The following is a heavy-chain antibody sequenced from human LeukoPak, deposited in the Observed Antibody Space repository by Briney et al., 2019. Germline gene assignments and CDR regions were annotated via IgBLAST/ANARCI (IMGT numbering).Heavy chain of an antibody. CDR3: AGLTSVAAPCGGY. V-gene: IGHV4-59*12. Sequence: SETRSLTCTVYGRSLSSYYWSWTRQPPGKGRGWIGYIYYSGSTNYNPSLKSRVTISLETSTNQSSLKLNSVTAAAPGVVYCAGLTSVAAPCGGYGCRGPLATVTS. J-gene: IGHJ4*02. D-gene: IGHD6-6*01. CDR2: IYYSGST. CDR1: GRSLSSYY.